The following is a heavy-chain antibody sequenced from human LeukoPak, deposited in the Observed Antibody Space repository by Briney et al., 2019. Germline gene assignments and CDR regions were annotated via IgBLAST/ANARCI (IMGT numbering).Heavy chain of an antibody. J-gene: IGHJ3*02. Sequence: GGSLRLSCAASGFAFSNFAMHWVRQAPGKGLEWVAVISYDGSNKYYADSVKGRFTISRDNSKNTLYLQMNSLRAEDTAVYYCASDLRGGFWTRGAFDIWGQGTMVTVSS. D-gene: IGHD3/OR15-3a*01. CDR1: GFAFSNFA. CDR2: ISYDGSNK. CDR3: ASDLRGGFWTRGAFDI. V-gene: IGHV3-30-3*01.